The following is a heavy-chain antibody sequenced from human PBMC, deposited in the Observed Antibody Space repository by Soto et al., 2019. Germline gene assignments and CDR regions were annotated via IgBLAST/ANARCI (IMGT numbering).Heavy chain of an antibody. CDR1: GYTFTSYY. J-gene: IGHJ6*02. D-gene: IGHD3-10*01. CDR3: ARDTGGYYYGSGSYYPVRNYYYYGMDV. Sequence: EASVKVSCKASGYTFTSYYMHWVRQAPGQGLEWMGIINPSGGSTSYAQKFQGRVTMTRDTSTSTVYMELSSLRSEDTAVYYCARDTGGYYYGSGSYYPVRNYYYYGMDVWGQGTTVTVSS. V-gene: IGHV1-46*01. CDR2: INPSGGST.